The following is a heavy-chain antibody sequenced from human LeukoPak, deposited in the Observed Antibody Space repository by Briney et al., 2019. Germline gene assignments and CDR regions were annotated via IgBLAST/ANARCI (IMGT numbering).Heavy chain of an antibody. J-gene: IGHJ6*02. D-gene: IGHD3-10*01. CDR2: ININTGNP. Sequence: VASVKVSCKASGYTFTSYAMNWVRQAPGQGLEWMGWININTGNPTYAQGFTGRFVFSLDTSVSTAYLQISSLKAEDTAVYYCARVRSYGSGSYYPYYYGMDVWGQGTTVTVSS. CDR3: ARVRSYGSGSYYPYYYGMDV. V-gene: IGHV7-4-1*02. CDR1: GYTFTSYA.